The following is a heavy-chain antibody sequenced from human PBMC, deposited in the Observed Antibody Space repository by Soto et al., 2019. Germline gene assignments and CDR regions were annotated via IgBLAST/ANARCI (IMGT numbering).Heavy chain of an antibody. Sequence: XQSLKVSWQRTAHRFSSSCIGLGLQKPGKGLEWLGNGYPSYSDVRYIPSFEDQVTISADNSINIAYFQLLNLKASHTAISYCKKGATSPFDSWRQGTRVTVSS. V-gene: IGHV5-51*01. J-gene: IGHJ4*02. CDR3: KKGATSPFDS. CDR2: GYPSYSDV. D-gene: IGHD3-16*01. CDR1: AHRFSSSC.